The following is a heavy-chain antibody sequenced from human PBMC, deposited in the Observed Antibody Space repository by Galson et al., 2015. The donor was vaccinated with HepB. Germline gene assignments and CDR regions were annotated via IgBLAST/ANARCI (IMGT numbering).Heavy chain of an antibody. CDR3: ARKAGQNDAFDI. Sequence: SLRLSCAASGFTFSSYSMNWVRQAPGKGLEWVSYISSGSSTIYYADSVKGRFTISRDNAKNSLYLQMNSLRAEDTAVYYCARKAGQNDAFDIWGQGIMVTVSS. CDR2: ISSGSSTI. V-gene: IGHV3-48*04. D-gene: IGHD6-19*01. J-gene: IGHJ3*02. CDR1: GFTFSSYS.